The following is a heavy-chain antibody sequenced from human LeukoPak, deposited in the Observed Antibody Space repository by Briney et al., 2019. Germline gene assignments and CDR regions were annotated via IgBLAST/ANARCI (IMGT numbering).Heavy chain of an antibody. Sequence: GGSLRLSCAASGFTFSSYGMHWVRQAPGKGLGCVAFVQYDGSNIYYSDSVKGRFTISRYNSKNTLYLQMNSLRVEDTAVYYCATHCSGTSCHRDYWGQGTLVTVSS. CDR3: ATHCSGTSCHRDY. J-gene: IGHJ4*02. CDR2: VQYDGSNI. V-gene: IGHV3-30*02. D-gene: IGHD2-2*01. CDR1: GFTFSSYG.